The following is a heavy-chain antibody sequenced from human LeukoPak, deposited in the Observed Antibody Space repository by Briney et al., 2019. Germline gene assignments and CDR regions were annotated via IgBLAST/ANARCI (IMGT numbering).Heavy chain of an antibody. V-gene: IGHV3-23*01. Sequence: PGESLRLSCAASAFTFSSYAMTWVRQAPGKGLEWVSAISGSGGSTYYADSVKGRFTISRDNSKNTLYLQINSLRAEDTAVYFCAKDRLGGPYFFHYWGQGTLVTVSS. D-gene: IGHD3-16*01. CDR2: ISGSGGST. CDR3: AKDRLGGPYFFHY. J-gene: IGHJ4*02. CDR1: AFTFSSYA.